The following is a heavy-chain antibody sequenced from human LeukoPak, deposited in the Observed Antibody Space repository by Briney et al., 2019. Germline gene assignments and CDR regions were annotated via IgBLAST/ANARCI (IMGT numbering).Heavy chain of an antibody. D-gene: IGHD6-19*01. CDR3: ARAVAGAYYYGMDV. J-gene: IGHJ6*02. Sequence: SGPTLVNPTQTLTLTCTFSGFSLSTSGMCVSWIRQPPGKALEWLARIDWGDDKYYSTSLKTRLTIPQDTSKNQVVLTMPNMDPVDTATYYCARAVAGAYYYGMDVWGQGTTVTVSS. CDR2: IDWGDDK. CDR1: GFSLSTSGMC. V-gene: IGHV2-70*11.